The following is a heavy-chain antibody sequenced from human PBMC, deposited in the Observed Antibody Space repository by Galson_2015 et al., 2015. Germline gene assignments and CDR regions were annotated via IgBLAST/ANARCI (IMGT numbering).Heavy chain of an antibody. J-gene: IGHJ5*02. Sequence: LRLSCAASGFPFDDYTMHWVRQAPGKGLEWVSLISWDGGSTYYADSVKGRFTISRDNSKNSLYLQMNSLRTEDTALYYCARGQERGCGSGWYSENWFAPWGQGTLVPVSS. CDR3: ARGQERGCGSGWYSENWFAP. D-gene: IGHD6-19*01. CDR1: GFPFDDYT. V-gene: IGHV3-43*01. CDR2: ISWDGGST.